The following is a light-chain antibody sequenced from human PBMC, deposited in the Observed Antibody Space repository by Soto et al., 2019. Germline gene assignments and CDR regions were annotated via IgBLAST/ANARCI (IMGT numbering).Light chain of an antibody. CDR2: DTS. V-gene: IGKV3-11*01. CDR1: QSVGGF. CDR3: QHRSNWPPMYT. Sequence: EIVLTQSPATLSLSPGERATLSRRASQSVGGFLAWYQQKSGQAPRLLIYDTSKRATGIPARFSGSGSGTDFTLTISSLEPEDFAIYHCQHRSNWPPMYTFGQGTKLEIK. J-gene: IGKJ2*01.